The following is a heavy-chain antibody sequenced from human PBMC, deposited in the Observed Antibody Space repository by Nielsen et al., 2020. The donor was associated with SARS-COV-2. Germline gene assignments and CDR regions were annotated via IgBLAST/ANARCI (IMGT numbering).Heavy chain of an antibody. CDR1: GFTFSNAW. J-gene: IGHJ4*02. CDR2: IKSKTDGGTT. Sequence: GESLKISCAASGFTFSNAWMSWVRQAPGKGLEWVGRIKSKTDGGTTDYAAPVKGRFTISRDDSKNTLYLQMNSLKTEGTAVYYCTTGKGVDTAMVFYYWGQGTLVTVSS. D-gene: IGHD5-18*01. CDR3: TTGKGVDTAMVFYY. V-gene: IGHV3-15*01.